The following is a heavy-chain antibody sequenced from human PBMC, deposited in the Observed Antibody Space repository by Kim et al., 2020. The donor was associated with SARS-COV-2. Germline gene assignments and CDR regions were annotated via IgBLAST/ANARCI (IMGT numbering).Heavy chain of an antibody. J-gene: IGHJ4*02. D-gene: IGHD4-17*01. Sequence: TPALKSRVTISVDTSKHQFSPKLSSVTAADTAVYYCARTSRSTVVTHFDYWGQGTLVTVSS. V-gene: IGHV4-31*02. CDR3: ARTSRSTVVTHFDY.